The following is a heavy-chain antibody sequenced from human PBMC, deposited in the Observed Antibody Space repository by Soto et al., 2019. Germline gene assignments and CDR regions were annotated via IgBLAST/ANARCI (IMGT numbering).Heavy chain of an antibody. Sequence: QVQLVESGGGVVQPGRSLRLSCAASGFTFSSYGMHWVRQAPGKGLEWVAVIWYDGSNKYYADSVKGRFTISRDNSKNTLYLQMNSLRAEDTAVYYCARGPHYRSGWYPFDYWGQGTLVTVSS. CDR1: GFTFSSYG. D-gene: IGHD6-19*01. CDR3: ARGPHYRSGWYPFDY. J-gene: IGHJ4*02. CDR2: IWYDGSNK. V-gene: IGHV3-33*01.